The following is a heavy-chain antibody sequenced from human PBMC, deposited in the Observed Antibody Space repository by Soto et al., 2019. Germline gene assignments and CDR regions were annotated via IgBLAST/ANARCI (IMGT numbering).Heavy chain of an antibody. V-gene: IGHV1-2*04. J-gene: IGHJ4*02. CDR1: GYTFTGYY. CDR2: INPNSGGT. Sequence: ASVKVSCKASGYTFTGYYMHWVRQAPGQGLEWMGWINPNSGGTNYAQKFQGWVTMTRDTSISTAYMELSRLRSDDTAVYYCARDMSPGRRPRFLNPLGYWGQGTLVTVSS. D-gene: IGHD3-3*01. CDR3: ARDMSPGRRPRFLNPLGY.